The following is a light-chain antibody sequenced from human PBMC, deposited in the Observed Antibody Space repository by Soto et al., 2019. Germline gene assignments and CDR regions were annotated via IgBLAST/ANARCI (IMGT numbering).Light chain of an antibody. V-gene: IGKV1-39*01. Sequence: DIQMTQSPSSLSASVGDRVTITCRASQSISSYLNWYQQKPGKAPKLLIYAASSLQSGVPSRFRGGGAGTDFTLTISSLQPEDFATYYCQQSYSTRLYTFGQGTKLEIK. CDR2: AAS. CDR1: QSISSY. CDR3: QQSYSTRLYT. J-gene: IGKJ2*01.